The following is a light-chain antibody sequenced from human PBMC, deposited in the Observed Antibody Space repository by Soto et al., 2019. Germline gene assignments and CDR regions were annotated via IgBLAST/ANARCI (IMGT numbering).Light chain of an antibody. CDR1: SSNIGNNY. J-gene: IGLJ2*01. V-gene: IGLV1-47*01. CDR3: AAWDDSLSGVV. CDR2: RNN. Sequence: QSVLTQPPSVSAAPGQKVTISCSGSSSNIGNNYVSWYQHLPGTAPKLLIYRNNQRPSGVPDRFSGSKSGTSASLAISGLRSEDEADYYCAAWDDSLSGVVFGGGTKLTVL.